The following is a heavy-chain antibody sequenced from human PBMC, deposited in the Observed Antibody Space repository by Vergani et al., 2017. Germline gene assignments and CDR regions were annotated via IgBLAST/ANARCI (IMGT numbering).Heavy chain of an antibody. CDR3: AKEGGGYCCGGTCYPED. V-gene: IGHV3-30*02. D-gene: IGHD2-15*01. Sequence: QVQLVESGGGVVQPGGSLRLSCAASGFTFNSYGMHWVRQAPGKGLEWVASIRSDESRRYYGDSMEGPFTISRDNYKNTLYLQMKSLRPEDTAVYYCAKEGGGYCCGGTCYPEDWGQGTLVIVSS. CDR2: IRSDESRR. CDR1: GFTFNSYG. J-gene: IGHJ4*02.